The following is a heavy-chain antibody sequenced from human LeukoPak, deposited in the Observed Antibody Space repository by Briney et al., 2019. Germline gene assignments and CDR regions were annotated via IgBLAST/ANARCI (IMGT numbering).Heavy chain of an antibody. Sequence: SETLSLTCTVSGGSISSYYWSWIRQPPGKGLEWIGYIYYSGSTYYNPSLKSRVTISVDTSKNQFSLKLSSVTAADTAVYYCASSSLYYYDSSGYYYAAFDIWGQGTMVTVSS. CDR2: IYYSGST. CDR3: ASSSLYYYDSSGYYYAAFDI. CDR1: GGSISSYY. J-gene: IGHJ3*02. D-gene: IGHD3-22*01. V-gene: IGHV4-59*12.